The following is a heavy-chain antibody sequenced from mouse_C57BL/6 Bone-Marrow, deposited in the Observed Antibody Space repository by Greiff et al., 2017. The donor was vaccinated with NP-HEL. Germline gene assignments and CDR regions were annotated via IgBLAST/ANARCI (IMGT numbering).Heavy chain of an antibody. J-gene: IGHJ4*01. Sequence: EVQGVESGGGLVQPGGSLSLSCAASGFTFTNYYMSWVRQPPGKALEWMGFIRNKADGYSTDYSASVKGRFTTSRDTTKTIIYLQMTPLRAEDSATYYCARSVYSDYAYDTFYAMGCWGQGTSVTVSS. V-gene: IGHV7-3*01. CDR2: IRNKADGYST. CDR1: GFTFTNYY. CDR3: ARSVYSDYAYDTFYAMGC. D-gene: IGHD2-4*01.